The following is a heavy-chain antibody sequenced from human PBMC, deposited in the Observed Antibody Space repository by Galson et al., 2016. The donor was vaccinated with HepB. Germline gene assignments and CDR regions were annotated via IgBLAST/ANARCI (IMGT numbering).Heavy chain of an antibody. CDR3: TRGYMQNGMNV. V-gene: IGHV6-1*01. J-gene: IGHJ6*02. Sequence: CAISGDSVTSDNTCWNWIRQSPPRGLEWLGRTYYRSTWFNDYADSVKSRITVTSGTSKNQFSLQLDSVTPDDTATYFCTRGYMQNGMNVWGQGTTVTV. CDR2: TYYRSTWFN. D-gene: IGHD5-24*01. CDR1: GDSVTSDNTC.